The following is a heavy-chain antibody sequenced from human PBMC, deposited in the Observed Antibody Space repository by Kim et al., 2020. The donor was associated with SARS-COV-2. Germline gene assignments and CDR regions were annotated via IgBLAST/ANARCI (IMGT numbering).Heavy chain of an antibody. CDR1: GGSISSSSYY. D-gene: IGHD3-10*01. CDR2: GYYSGNT. J-gene: IGHJ4*02. V-gene: IGHV4-39*01. Sequence: SETLSLTCTVSGGSISSSSYYWGWIRQPPGKGLEWIGSGYYSGNTYQNPSLKSRVTVSVDTSKNQFALKLRSVTAADTAVYYCARISGGSGSYYFDYWGQGTLVTVSS. CDR3: ARISGGSGSYYFDY.